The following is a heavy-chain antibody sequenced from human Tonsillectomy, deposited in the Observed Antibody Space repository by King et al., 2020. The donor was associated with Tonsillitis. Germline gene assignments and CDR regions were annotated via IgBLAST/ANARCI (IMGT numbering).Heavy chain of an antibody. CDR1: GGTFSSYN. Sequence: VQLVESGAEVKKPGSSVNVSCKASGGTFSSYNISWVRQAPGQGLEWMGGIIPIFGTANYAQKFQGRVTITADESTSTAYMELSSLRSEDTAVYYCARQLVTGGYYYYGMDVWGQGTTVTVSS. J-gene: IGHJ6*02. CDR2: IIPIFGTA. D-gene: IGHD4-23*01. V-gene: IGHV1-69*01. CDR3: ARQLVTGGYYYYGMDV.